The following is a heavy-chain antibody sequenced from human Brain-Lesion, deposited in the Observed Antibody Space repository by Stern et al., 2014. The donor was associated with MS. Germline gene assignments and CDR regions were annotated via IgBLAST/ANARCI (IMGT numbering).Heavy chain of an antibody. CDR2: IYQSGSA. CDR3: ARDPRRGGLSGYYHGMDV. D-gene: IGHD3-10*01. Sequence: VQLVESGPGLVKPSGTLSLTCAVSGASISNTQWWTWVRQSPGKGLEWIGEIYQSGSANYNPSLRSRVTISVDRSKNSFSRKLNSVTAADTAVYYCARDPRRGGLSGYYHGMDVWGQGTTVTVSS. J-gene: IGHJ6*02. V-gene: IGHV4-4*02. CDR1: GASISNTQW.